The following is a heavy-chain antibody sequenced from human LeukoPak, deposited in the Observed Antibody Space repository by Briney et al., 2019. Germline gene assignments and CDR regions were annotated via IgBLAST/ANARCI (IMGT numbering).Heavy chain of an antibody. V-gene: IGHV3-30*02. CDR1: GFTFSSYG. Sequence: GGSLRLSCAASGFTFSSYGMHWVRQAPGKGLEWVAFIRYDGSNKYYADSVKGRFIISRDNVKNTLYLQMNSLRAEDTAVYYCARDHYDSSGYYYEGDAFDIWGQGTMVTVSS. CDR2: IRYDGSNK. J-gene: IGHJ3*02. D-gene: IGHD3-22*01. CDR3: ARDHYDSSGYYYEGDAFDI.